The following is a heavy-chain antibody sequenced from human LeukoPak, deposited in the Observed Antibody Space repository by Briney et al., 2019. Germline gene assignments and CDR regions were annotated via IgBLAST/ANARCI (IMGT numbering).Heavy chain of an antibody. J-gene: IGHJ4*02. V-gene: IGHV4-61*01. Sequence: PSETLSLTCTVSGGSVSSGSYYWTWIRQPPGKGLEWIGYFYSSGSTNYHPSLKSRVTISADTSKNQFSLKLSSVTAADTAMYYCVTVLYYDSSGYERWGQGTLVTVSS. D-gene: IGHD3-22*01. CDR3: VTVLYYDSSGYER. CDR2: FYSSGST. CDR1: GGSVSSGSYY.